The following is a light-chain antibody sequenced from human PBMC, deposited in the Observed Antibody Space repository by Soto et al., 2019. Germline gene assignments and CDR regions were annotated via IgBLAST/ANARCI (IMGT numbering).Light chain of an antibody. J-gene: IGKJ1*01. CDR2: DAS. V-gene: IGKV1-5*01. CDR3: QQRSNRPPTT. Sequence: DIQMTQSPSTLSASVGDTVTVTCRASQSFSWWLSWYQQKPGEAPKLLLYDASALPRGVPSRFSGSGSGADFTLTISSLESQDFAVYYCQQRSNRPPTTFGQGTKWIS. CDR1: QSFSWW.